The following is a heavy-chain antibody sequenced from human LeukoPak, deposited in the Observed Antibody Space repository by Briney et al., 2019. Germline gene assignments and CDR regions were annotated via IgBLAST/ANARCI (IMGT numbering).Heavy chain of an antibody. CDR3: AGEYYYDSSGYRPVDY. CDR2: ISAYNGNT. V-gene: IGHV1-18*01. D-gene: IGHD3-22*01. Sequence: ASVKVSCKASGYTFTSYGISWVRQAPGQGLEWMGWISAYNGNTNYAQKLQGRVTMTTDTSTSTAYMELRSLRSDDTAVYYCAGEYYYDSSGYRPVDYWGQGTLVTVSS. CDR1: GYTFTSYG. J-gene: IGHJ4*02.